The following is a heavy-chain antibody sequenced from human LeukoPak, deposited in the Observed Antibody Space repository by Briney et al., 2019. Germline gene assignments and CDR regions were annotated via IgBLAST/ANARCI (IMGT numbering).Heavy chain of an antibody. CDR3: ARAELWFGELLTDY. D-gene: IGHD3-10*01. CDR2: IIPIFGTA. CDR1: GGTFSSYA. V-gene: IGHV1-69*13. J-gene: IGHJ4*02. Sequence: SVKVSCTASGGTFSSYAISWVRQALGQGLEWMGGIIPIFGTANYAQKFQGRVTITADESTSTAYMELSSLRSEDTAVYYCARAELWFGELLTDYWGQGTLVTVSS.